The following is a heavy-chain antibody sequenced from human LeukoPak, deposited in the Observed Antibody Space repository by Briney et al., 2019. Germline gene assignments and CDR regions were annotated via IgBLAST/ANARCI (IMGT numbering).Heavy chain of an antibody. Sequence: GASVKVSCKASGGTFSSYAISWVRQAPGQGLEWMGGIIPIFGTANYAQKFQGRVTITADESTSTAYMELSSLRSEDTAVYYCARDLGFGELLSDAFDIWGQGTMVTVSS. J-gene: IGHJ3*02. CDR3: ARDLGFGELLSDAFDI. D-gene: IGHD3-10*01. CDR1: GGTFSSYA. V-gene: IGHV1-69*13. CDR2: IIPIFGTA.